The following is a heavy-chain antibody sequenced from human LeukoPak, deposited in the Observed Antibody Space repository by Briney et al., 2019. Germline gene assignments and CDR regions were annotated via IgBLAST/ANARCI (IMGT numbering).Heavy chain of an antibody. D-gene: IGHD3-3*01. J-gene: IGHJ5*02. CDR2: INPNSGGT. V-gene: IGHV1-2*02. CDR1: GYTFTGYY. Sequence: ASVKVSCKASGYTFTGYYMHWVRQAPGQGLEWMGWINPNSGGTNYAQKFQGRVTMTRDTSISTAYMELSRLRSDDTAVYYCARSYTIFGVVIIRPSHWFDPWGQGTLVTVSS. CDR3: ARSYTIFGVVIIRPSHWFDP.